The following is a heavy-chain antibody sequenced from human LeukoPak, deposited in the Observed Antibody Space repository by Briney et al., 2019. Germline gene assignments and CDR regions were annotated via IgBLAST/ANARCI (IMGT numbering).Heavy chain of an antibody. CDR2: INHSGST. D-gene: IGHD3-10*01. CDR1: GGSFSGYY. J-gene: IGHJ4*02. CDR3: ARRRYGSGSYYFDY. Sequence: PSETLSLTCAVYGGSFSGYYWSWIRQPPGKGLEWIGEINHSGSTNYNPSLKSRVTISVDMSRNQFSLKLSSVTAADTAVYYCARRRYGSGSYYFDYWGQGTLVTVSS. V-gene: IGHV4-34*01.